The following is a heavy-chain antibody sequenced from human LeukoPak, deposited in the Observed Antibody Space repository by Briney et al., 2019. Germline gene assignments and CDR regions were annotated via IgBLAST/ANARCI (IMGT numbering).Heavy chain of an antibody. V-gene: IGHV3-23*01. CDR1: GLTFSNYA. CDR2: ITAGGGT. D-gene: IGHD4-17*01. J-gene: IGHJ3*01. CDR3: AKDPNGDYVGASDS. Sequence: GGSLRLSCAASGLTFSNYAMTWVRQAPGKGLEWVSSITAGGGTSYTDSVKGRFTVYRDNSKNTLYLQMNSLRAGDTALYYCAKDPNGDYVGASDSWGQGTMVTVSS.